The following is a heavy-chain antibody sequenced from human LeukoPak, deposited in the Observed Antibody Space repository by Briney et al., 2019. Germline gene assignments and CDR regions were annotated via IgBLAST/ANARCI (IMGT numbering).Heavy chain of an antibody. CDR3: ARGTLGPFDI. D-gene: IGHD1-7*01. V-gene: IGHV3-20*04. Sequence: GGSLRLSCAASGFTFSTYGLSWVRQAPGKGLEWVSGINWNGGSTGYADSVKGRFTISRDNAKNSLYLQMNSLRAEDTALYYCARGTLGPFDIWGQGTMVTVSS. CDR2: INWNGGST. CDR1: GFTFSTYG. J-gene: IGHJ3*02.